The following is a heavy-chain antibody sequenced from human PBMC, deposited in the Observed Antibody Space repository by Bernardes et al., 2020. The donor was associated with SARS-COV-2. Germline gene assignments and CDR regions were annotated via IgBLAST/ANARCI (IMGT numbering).Heavy chain of an antibody. J-gene: IGHJ4*02. CDR1: GGTFSSYA. CDR2: IIPILGIA. Sequence: SVKVSCKASGGTFSSYAISWVRQAPGQGLEWMGRIIPILGIANYAQKFQGRVTITADKSTSTAYMELSSLRSEDTAVYYCARADCSGGSCRFDYWGQGTLVTVSS. D-gene: IGHD2-15*01. V-gene: IGHV1-69*04. CDR3: ARADCSGGSCRFDY.